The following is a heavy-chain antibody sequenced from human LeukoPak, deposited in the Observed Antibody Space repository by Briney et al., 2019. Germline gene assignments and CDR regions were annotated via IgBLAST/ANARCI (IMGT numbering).Heavy chain of an antibody. Sequence: SETLSLTCTVSGGSNSSYYWSWIRQAPGKGLEWIGRIYTSRSTNYNPSLKSRVTMSVDMSKNQFSLNLTSVTAADTAVYYCARETGSSRWFDPWGQGTLVTVSS. D-gene: IGHD1-26*01. CDR2: IYTSRST. CDR1: GGSNSSYY. J-gene: IGHJ5*02. CDR3: ARETGSSRWFDP. V-gene: IGHV4-4*07.